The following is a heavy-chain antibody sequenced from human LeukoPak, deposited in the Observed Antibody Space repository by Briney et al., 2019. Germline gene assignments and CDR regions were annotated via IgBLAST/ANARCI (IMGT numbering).Heavy chain of an antibody. CDR2: ITGNGGTT. CDR3: KGAWS. Sequence: GGSLRLSCAASGFIFSSHAMAWVRQAPGKGLEWVSLITGNGGTTYYADSVKGRFTISRDNSKNTLFLKMNSLRAEYTAVYYCKGAWSWGQPTPVTVSS. CDR1: GFIFSSHA. D-gene: IGHD3-3*01. V-gene: IGHV3-23*01. J-gene: IGHJ4*02.